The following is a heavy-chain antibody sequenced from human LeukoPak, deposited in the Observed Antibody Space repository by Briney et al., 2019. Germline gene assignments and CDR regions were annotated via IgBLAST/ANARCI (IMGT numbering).Heavy chain of an antibody. CDR1: GLTFSSYW. CDR2: IKQDGSEK. V-gene: IGHV3-7*01. Sequence: GGSLRLSCAASGLTFSSYWMSWVRQAPGKGLEWVANIKQDGSEKYYVDSVKGRLTISRDNAKNSLYLQMNSLRAEDTAVYYCARGSVGVVATIPLDYYYYMDVWGKGTTVTVSS. J-gene: IGHJ6*03. D-gene: IGHD5-12*01. CDR3: ARGSVGVVATIPLDYYYYMDV.